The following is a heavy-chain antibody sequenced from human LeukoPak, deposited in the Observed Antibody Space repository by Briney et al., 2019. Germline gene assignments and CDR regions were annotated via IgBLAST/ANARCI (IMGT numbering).Heavy chain of an antibody. CDR1: GGSISSGSYY. V-gene: IGHV4-61*02. CDR2: IYTSGST. Sequence: SETLSLTCTVSGGSISSGSYYWSWIRQPAGKGLEWIGRIYTSGSTNYNPSLKSRVTISVDTSKNQFSLKLSSVTAADTAVYYCARDPAPYYDFWSGYSLWYFDLWGRGTLVTVSS. CDR3: ARDPAPYYDFWSGYSLWYFDL. J-gene: IGHJ2*01. D-gene: IGHD3-3*01.